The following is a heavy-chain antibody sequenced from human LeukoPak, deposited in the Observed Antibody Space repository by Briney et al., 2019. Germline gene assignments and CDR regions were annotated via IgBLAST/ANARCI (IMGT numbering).Heavy chain of an antibody. J-gene: IGHJ5*02. D-gene: IGHD4-11*01. CDR3: ARDNSDYELGFDP. CDR2: IYHSGST. V-gene: IGHV4-38-2*02. CDR1: GYSISSGYY. Sequence: SETLSLTCTVSGYSISSGYYWSWIRQPPGKGLEWIGSIYHSGSTYYNPSLKSRVIISVDTSKNQFSLKLASVTAADTAVYYCARDNSDYELGFDPWGQGTLVTVSS.